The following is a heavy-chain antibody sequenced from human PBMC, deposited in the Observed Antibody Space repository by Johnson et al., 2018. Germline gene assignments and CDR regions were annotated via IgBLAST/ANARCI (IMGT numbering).Heavy chain of an antibody. CDR2: ISYDGSNK. J-gene: IGHJ3*02. Sequence: QVQLVESGGGVVQPGRSLRLSCAASGFTFSSYGMHWVRQAPGKGLEWVAVISYDGSNKYYADSVKGRFTISRDNSKNTLYLQRNSLRAEDTAVYYCAKGGGSPDAFDIWGQGTMVTVSS. D-gene: IGHD3-16*01. CDR1: GFTFSSYG. CDR3: AKGGGSPDAFDI. V-gene: IGHV3-30*18.